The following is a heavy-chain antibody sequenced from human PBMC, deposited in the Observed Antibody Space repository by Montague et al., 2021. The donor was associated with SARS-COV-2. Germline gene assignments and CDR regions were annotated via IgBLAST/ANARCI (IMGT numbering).Heavy chain of an antibody. CDR2: INYSGST. Sequence: SETLSLTCKVSGDSITSTTYYWVWIRQPPGKGLEWIGSINYSGSTFYNPSLKSRLSMSMDTSTNQFSLRLTSMTAADTAIYYCVRRGGTYYYGSGSFDPWGQGTRVAASS. J-gene: IGHJ5*02. V-gene: IGHV4-39*01. CDR1: GDSITSTTYY. CDR3: VRRGGTYYYGSGSFDP. D-gene: IGHD3-10*01.